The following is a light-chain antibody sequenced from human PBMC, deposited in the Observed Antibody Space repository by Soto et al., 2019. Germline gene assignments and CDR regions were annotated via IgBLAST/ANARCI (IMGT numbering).Light chain of an antibody. J-gene: IGLJ3*02. CDR3: SSFRSGSALWV. Sequence: QSALTQPRSVSGSPGQSVTISCTGTSSDVGGHNYVSWYQQHPDKAPKLIIYDINKRPSGVPDRFSASKSGNTASLTISGLQGEDESDYYCSSFRSGSALWVFGGGTKLTVL. V-gene: IGLV2-11*01. CDR1: SSDVGGHNY. CDR2: DIN.